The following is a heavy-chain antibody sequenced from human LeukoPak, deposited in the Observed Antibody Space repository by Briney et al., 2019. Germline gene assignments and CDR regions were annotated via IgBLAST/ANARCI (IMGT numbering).Heavy chain of an antibody. CDR2: ISNSGTT. CDR3: VRVVRGAVTSNCFDP. J-gene: IGHJ5*02. V-gene: IGHV4-59*01. Sequence: SETLSLTCTVSGGSINDYYWTWIRQAPAKGLEWLGYISNSGTTDYNPSLKSRVTMSVDTSKNEFSLKVTSVTAADTAMYYCVRVVRGAVTSNCFDPWGQGTLVTVSS. D-gene: IGHD4-17*01. CDR1: GGSINDYY.